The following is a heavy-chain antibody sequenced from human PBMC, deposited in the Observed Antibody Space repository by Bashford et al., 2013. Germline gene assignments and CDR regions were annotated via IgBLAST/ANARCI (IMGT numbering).Heavy chain of an antibody. D-gene: IGHD1-1*01. CDR2: IYPGDSDT. Sequence: WVRQMPGKGLEWMGIIYPGDSDTRYSPSFQGQVTISRDNSKSTLYLQVNSLRAEDTAVYYCAKDARIGTLDYYYGLDVWGQGTTVTVSS. CDR3: AKDARIGTLDYYYGLDV. J-gene: IGHJ6*02. V-gene: IGHV5-51*01.